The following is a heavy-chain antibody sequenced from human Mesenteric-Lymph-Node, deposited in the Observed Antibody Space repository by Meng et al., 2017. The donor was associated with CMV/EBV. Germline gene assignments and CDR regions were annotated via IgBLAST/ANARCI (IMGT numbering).Heavy chain of an antibody. V-gene: IGHV4-4*02. CDR3: ARGESMYCSSTSCPFDY. Sequence: SETLSLTCAVSGGSISSSNWWSWVRQPPGKGLEWIGEIYHSGSTNYNPSLKSRVTISVDKSKNQFSLKLSSVTAADTAVYYCARGESMYCSSTSCPFDYWGQGTLVTVSS. J-gene: IGHJ4*02. CDR2: IYHSGST. D-gene: IGHD2-2*01. CDR1: GGSISSSNW.